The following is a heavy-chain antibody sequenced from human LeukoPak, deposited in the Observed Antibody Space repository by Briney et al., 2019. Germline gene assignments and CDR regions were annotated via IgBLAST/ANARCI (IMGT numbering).Heavy chain of an antibody. CDR1: GYTFNSYV. V-gene: IGHV1-18*01. J-gene: IGHJ4*02. CDR3: ARTRAGDFWSGYYGIDY. Sequence: ASVKVSCKASGYTFNSYVISWVRQAPGQGLEWMGWINTYNGNTNYAQKLQGRVTMTTDTFTSTAYMELRSLRSDDRAMYYCARTRAGDFWSGYYGIDYWGQGTLVTVSA. D-gene: IGHD3-3*01. CDR2: INTYNGNT.